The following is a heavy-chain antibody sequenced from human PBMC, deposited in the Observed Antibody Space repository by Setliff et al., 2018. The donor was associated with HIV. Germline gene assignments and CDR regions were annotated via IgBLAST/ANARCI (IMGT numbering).Heavy chain of an antibody. D-gene: IGHD3-22*01. J-gene: IGHJ4*02. CDR3: ARDYYDSSGYIFFPGLPDY. Sequence: ASVKVSCKASGYTFTGYYMHWVRQAPGQGLEWMGWINPNNGGTNYAQKFQGRVTMTRDTSIRTAYMELSRLRSDDTAVYYCARDYYDSSGYIFFPGLPDYWGQGTLVPVSS. CDR1: GYTFTGYY. V-gene: IGHV1-2*02. CDR2: INPNNGGT.